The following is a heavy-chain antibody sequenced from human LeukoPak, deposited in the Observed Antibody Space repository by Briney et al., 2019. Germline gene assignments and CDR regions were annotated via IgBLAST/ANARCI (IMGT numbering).Heavy chain of an antibody. Sequence: SGGSLRLSCAASGFTFSSYGMHWVRQAPGKGLEWVAVISYDGSNKYYADSVKGRFTISRDNSKNTLYLQMNSQRAEDTAVYYCAKGDWYSSSYDAFDIWGQGTMVTVSS. D-gene: IGHD6-13*01. CDR3: AKGDWYSSSYDAFDI. CDR2: ISYDGSNK. J-gene: IGHJ3*02. CDR1: GFTFSSYG. V-gene: IGHV3-30*18.